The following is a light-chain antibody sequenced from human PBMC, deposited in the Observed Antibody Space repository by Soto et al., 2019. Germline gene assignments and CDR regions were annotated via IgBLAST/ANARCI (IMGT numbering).Light chain of an antibody. V-gene: IGKV1-9*01. CDR2: AAS. CDR1: QGINTY. CDR3: QQYNSYLYT. Sequence: DIQLTQSPSFLSASVGDRVAITCRASQGINTYLAWYQQKPGKAPKLLIYAASTLQSGVPSRFSGSGSGTEFTLTISSLQPDDFATYYCQQYNSYLYTFGQGTKLEIK. J-gene: IGKJ2*01.